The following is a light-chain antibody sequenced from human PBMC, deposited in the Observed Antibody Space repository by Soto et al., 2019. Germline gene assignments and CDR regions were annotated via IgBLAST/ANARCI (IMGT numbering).Light chain of an antibody. Sequence: DIQMTQSPSTLSESVGERVTITCRASQSIGSWLAWYQHRPGKAPNLLINDASTLESGVPSRFSGSGSGTEFTLTISSLQPDDFATYYCQQYNNYPWTFGQGTKVDI. CDR3: QQYNNYPWT. J-gene: IGKJ1*01. CDR2: DAS. CDR1: QSIGSW. V-gene: IGKV1-5*01.